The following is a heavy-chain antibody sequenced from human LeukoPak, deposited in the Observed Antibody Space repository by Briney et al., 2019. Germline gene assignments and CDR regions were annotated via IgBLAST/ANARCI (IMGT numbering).Heavy chain of an antibody. D-gene: IGHD3-16*02. J-gene: IGHJ3*02. CDR1: GFTFSSYS. CDR3: ARDRNSYDYVWGSYRHDAFDI. V-gene: IGHV3-21*01. CDR2: ISSSSSYI. Sequence: GGSLRLSCAASGFTFSSYSMNWVRQAPGKGLEWVSSISSSSSYIYYADSVKGRFTISRDNAKNSLYLQMNSLRAEDTAVYYCARDRNSYDYVWGSYRHDAFDIWGQGTMVTVSS.